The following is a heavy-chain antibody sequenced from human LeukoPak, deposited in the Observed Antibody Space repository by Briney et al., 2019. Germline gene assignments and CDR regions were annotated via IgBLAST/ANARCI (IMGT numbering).Heavy chain of an antibody. CDR1: GFTFDDYA. D-gene: IGHD6-19*01. CDR2: ISWNSGSI. J-gene: IGHJ4*02. Sequence: PGGSLGLSCAASGFTFDDYAMHWVRQAPGKGLEWVSGISWNSGSIGYADSVKGRFTISRDNAKNSLYLQMNSLRAEDMALYYCAKDRYSRGRSPAFDCWGQGTLVTVSS. V-gene: IGHV3-9*03. CDR3: AKDRYSRGRSPAFDC.